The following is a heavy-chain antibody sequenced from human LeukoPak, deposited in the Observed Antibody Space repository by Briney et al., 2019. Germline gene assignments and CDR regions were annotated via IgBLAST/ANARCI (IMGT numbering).Heavy chain of an antibody. CDR3: ARDTVRGGIDY. V-gene: IGHV4-31*03. D-gene: IGHD3-10*01. J-gene: IGHJ4*02. Sequence: SETLSLTCTVSGGSISSGGYYWSWIRQHPGKGLEWIGYIYYSGSTYYNPSLKSRVTISVDTSKNQFSLKLSSVTAADTAVYYCARDTVRGGIDYWGQGTLVTVSS. CDR2: IYYSGST. CDR1: GGSISSGGYY.